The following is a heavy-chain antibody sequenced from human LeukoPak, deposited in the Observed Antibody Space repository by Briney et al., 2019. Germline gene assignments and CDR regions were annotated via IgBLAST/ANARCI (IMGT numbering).Heavy chain of an antibody. V-gene: IGHV3-66*01. Sequence: PGGFLRLSCAASGFTVSSNYMSWVRQAPGKGLEWVSVIYSGGSTYYADSVKGRFTISRDNSKNTLYLQMNSLRAEDTAVYYCAKDRGSSIYDGFTWFDPWGQGALVTVSS. D-gene: IGHD6-13*01. CDR2: IYSGGST. CDR3: AKDRGSSIYDGFTWFDP. J-gene: IGHJ5*02. CDR1: GFTVSSNY.